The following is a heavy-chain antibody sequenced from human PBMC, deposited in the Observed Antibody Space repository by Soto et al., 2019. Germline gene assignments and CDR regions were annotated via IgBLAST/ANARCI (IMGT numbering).Heavy chain of an antibody. D-gene: IGHD3-3*01. CDR1: GGSISSGDYY. CDR3: ARGKLRNQDEFGSGYLYYFDY. V-gene: IGHV4-30-4*01. J-gene: IGHJ4*02. Sequence: QVQLQESGPGLVKPSQTLSLTCTVSGGSISSGDYYWGWIRQPPGYGPEWIAYIYYSGRTYYNPHLTRRVTIPVDNSKNQLSLKVSSVTAADTAVYYCARGKLRNQDEFGSGYLYYFDYRGQGTLVTVSS. CDR2: IYYSGRT.